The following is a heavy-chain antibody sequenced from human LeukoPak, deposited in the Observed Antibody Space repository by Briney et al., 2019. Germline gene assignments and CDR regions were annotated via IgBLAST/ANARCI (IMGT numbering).Heavy chain of an antibody. CDR3: VRGVGIYDSSGYFDY. V-gene: IGHV3-30-3*01. CDR2: ISHDGANK. CDR1: RFTFSEFA. Sequence: PGRSLRLSCPTSRFTFSEFAMHWVRQAPGKGLEWVSTISHDGANKHYADSVKVRFTISRDNSKNTLYLQMNSLRVEDTAVYYCVRGVGIYDSSGYFDYWGQGTLVTVSS. D-gene: IGHD3-22*01. J-gene: IGHJ4*02.